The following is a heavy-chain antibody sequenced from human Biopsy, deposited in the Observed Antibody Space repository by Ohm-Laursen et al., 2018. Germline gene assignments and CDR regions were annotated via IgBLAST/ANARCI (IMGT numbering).Heavy chain of an antibody. J-gene: IGHJ4*02. V-gene: IGHV3-9*01. CDR1: GFTFENYA. CDR3: AKEGPPKDYSSSFHS. CDR2: ISWNSGSV. Sequence: SLRLSCAASGFTFENYAMNWVRQAPGKGLEWVSGISWNSGSVVYADSVKGRFTISRDNAKNSLYLQMHSLRAEDTAFYYCAKEGPPKDYSSSFHSWGQGTLVTVSS. D-gene: IGHD6-13*01.